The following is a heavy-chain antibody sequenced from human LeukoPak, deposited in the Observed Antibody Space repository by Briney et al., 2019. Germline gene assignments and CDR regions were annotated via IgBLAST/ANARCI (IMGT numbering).Heavy chain of an antibody. Sequence: GGSLRLSCAASGFTFSSYWMSWVRQAPGKGLELVANIKTDGSDKFYVDSVKGRFAISRDNAKNSLYLQMNSLRVDDTAVYYCARERPVAAVALEYWGQGTLVTVSS. CDR3: ARERPVAAVALEY. D-gene: IGHD6-19*01. J-gene: IGHJ4*02. V-gene: IGHV3-7*01. CDR2: IKTDGSDK. CDR1: GFTFSSYW.